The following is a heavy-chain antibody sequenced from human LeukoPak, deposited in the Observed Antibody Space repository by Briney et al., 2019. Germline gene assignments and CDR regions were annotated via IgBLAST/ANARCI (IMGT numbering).Heavy chain of an antibody. CDR2: MKPDSGAT. D-gene: IGHD3-16*01. J-gene: IGHJ5*02. V-gene: IGHV1-8*01. Sequence: GASVKVSCKASGYTFTNYDINWVRQAAGQGLERMGWMKPDSGATGYAEKFRGRVTLTSDTSTSTAYMELSGLRSEDTAVYFCARTYYDGSRNTNWFDPWGQGTLVTVSS. CDR1: GYTFTNYD. CDR3: ARTYYDGSRNTNWFDP.